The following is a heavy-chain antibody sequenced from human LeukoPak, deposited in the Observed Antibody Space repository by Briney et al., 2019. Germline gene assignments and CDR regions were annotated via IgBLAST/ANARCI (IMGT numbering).Heavy chain of an antibody. D-gene: IGHD3-22*01. J-gene: IGHJ4*02. Sequence: GGSLRLSCVASGFTFSTFGMNWVRQAPVKGPEWVSYIGSGSSPIYYADSVKGRFTMSRDNAKNSLYLQMNSLRDEDAAVYYCARASPSGYDYWGQGTLVTVSS. CDR1: GFTFSTFG. CDR2: IGSGSSPI. V-gene: IGHV3-48*02. CDR3: ARASPSGYDY.